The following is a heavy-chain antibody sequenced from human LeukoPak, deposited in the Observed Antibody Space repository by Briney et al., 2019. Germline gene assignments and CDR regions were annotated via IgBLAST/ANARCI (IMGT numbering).Heavy chain of an antibody. CDR1: GFALSDYA. CDR3: TRGRRFCGADCHSWFDS. Sequence: GGSLRLSCAASGFALSDYAINWVRQAPGKGLEWVSSISSGATYIYCADSMRGRFTISRDSAKDSVSLQMDSLRAEDTAVYYCTRGRRFCGADCHSWFDSWGQGTLVTVSS. V-gene: IGHV3-21*01. CDR2: ISSGATYI. J-gene: IGHJ5*01. D-gene: IGHD2-21*02.